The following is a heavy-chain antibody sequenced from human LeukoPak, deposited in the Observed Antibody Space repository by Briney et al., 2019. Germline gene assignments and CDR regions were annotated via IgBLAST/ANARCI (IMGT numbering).Heavy chain of an antibody. CDR2: ISGSGGST. V-gene: IGHV3-23*01. CDR1: GFTFSSYA. CDR3: AKDVLAGLFGAYCGGDCYSPVAFDY. J-gene: IGHJ4*02. Sequence: PGGSLRLSCAASGFTFSSYAMSWVRQAPGKGLEWVSAISGSGGSTYYADSVKGRFTISRDNSKNTLYLQMNSLRAEDTAVYYCAKDVLAGLFGAYCGGDCYSPVAFDYWGQGTLVTVSS. D-gene: IGHD2-21*02.